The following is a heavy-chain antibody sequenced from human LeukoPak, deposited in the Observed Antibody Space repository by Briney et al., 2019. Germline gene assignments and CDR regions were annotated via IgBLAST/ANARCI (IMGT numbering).Heavy chain of an antibody. CDR2: ISGSGGST. V-gene: IGHV3-23*01. CDR3: AKDQRGKCSGGSCLMDY. CDR1: GFTFSSYA. J-gene: IGHJ4*02. D-gene: IGHD2-15*01. Sequence: GGSLRLSCAASGFTFSSYAMSWVRQALGKGLEWVSAISGSGGSTYYADSVKGRFTISRDNSKNTLYLQMNSLRAEDTAVYYCAKDQRGKCSGGSCLMDYWGQGTLVTVSS.